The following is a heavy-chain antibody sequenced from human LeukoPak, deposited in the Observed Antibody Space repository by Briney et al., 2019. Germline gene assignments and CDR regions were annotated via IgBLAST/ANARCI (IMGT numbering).Heavy chain of an antibody. D-gene: IGHD5-24*01. J-gene: IGHJ5*02. V-gene: IGHV4-38-2*02. CDR2: INHSGST. CDR1: GYSISSGYF. CDR3: ARHIWLQFPQSNNWFDP. Sequence: PSETLSLTCTVSGYSISSGYFWSWIRQPPGKGLEWIGEINHSGSTNYNPSLKSRVTISVDTSKNQFSLKLSSVTAADTAVYYCARHIWLQFPQSNNWFDPWGQGPLVTVSS.